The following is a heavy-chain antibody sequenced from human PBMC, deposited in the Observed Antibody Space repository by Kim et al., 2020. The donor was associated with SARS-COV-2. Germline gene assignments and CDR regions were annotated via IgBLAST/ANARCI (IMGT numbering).Heavy chain of an antibody. CDR1: GYIFTAYE. CDR3: VREIRITGWTSPLAY. J-gene: IGHJ4*02. D-gene: IGHD6-19*01. CDR2: INPATGNT. Sequence: ASVKVSCKASGYIFTAYEMHWVRQAPGQGLEWVGWINPATGNTGYAQNFQDRDTITGDTSTSTDYMELNSLTFDDTAIFYCVREIRITGWTSPLAYWGQGSRVTVSS. V-gene: IGHV1-2*02.